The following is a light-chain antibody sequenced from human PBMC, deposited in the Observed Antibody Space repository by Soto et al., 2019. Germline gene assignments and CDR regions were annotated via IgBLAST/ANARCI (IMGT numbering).Light chain of an antibody. CDR1: SSDVGAYNY. CDR2: DVN. V-gene: IGLV2-14*03. Sequence: QSALTQPASVSGSPGQSITVSCTGTSSDVGAYNYVSWYQQHPGKAPKLMIYDVNARPSGVSTRFSGSKSGNTASLTISGLQAEGEADYYCSSYTSSSSVVFGGGTKLTVL. CDR3: SSYTSSSSVV. J-gene: IGLJ2*01.